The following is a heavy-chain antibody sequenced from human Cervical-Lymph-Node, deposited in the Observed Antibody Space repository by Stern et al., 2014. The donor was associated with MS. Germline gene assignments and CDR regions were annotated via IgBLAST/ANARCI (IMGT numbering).Heavy chain of an antibody. D-gene: IGHD3-16*01. Sequence: EVQLVESGGDLVQPGGSLRLSCAASGFIFSNYWMQWVRQAPGKGLVWVSHINSDGSSTTYADSVEGRFTTSRANAKNTLYLQMDDLRAEDTAVYFCVRDNYGTDYWGQGTLVTVSS. CDR2: INSDGSST. CDR1: GFIFSNYW. CDR3: VRDNYGTDY. V-gene: IGHV3-74*03. J-gene: IGHJ4*02.